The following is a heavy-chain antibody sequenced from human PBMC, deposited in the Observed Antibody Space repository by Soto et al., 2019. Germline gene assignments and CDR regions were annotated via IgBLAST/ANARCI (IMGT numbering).Heavy chain of an antibody. CDR2: IYYSGST. J-gene: IGHJ4*02. Sequence: SETLSLTCTVSDGSISNYYWSWIRQPPGKGLEWIGYIYYSGSTNYNPSLKSRVTISVDTSKNQFSLKLSSVTAADTAVYYCARGAGLRWLDYWGQGTLVTVSS. V-gene: IGHV4-59*01. D-gene: IGHD4-17*01. CDR3: ARGAGLRWLDY. CDR1: DGSISNYY.